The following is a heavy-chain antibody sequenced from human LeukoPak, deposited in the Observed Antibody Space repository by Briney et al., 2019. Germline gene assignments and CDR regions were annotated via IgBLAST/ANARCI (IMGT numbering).Heavy chain of an antibody. J-gene: IGHJ4*02. Sequence: PSETLSLTCSVSDGSISGYYWSWIRQPPGKGLEWIGYTYYTGSTNYNPSLKSRVTMSVDTSKNHFSLKLSPVTAADTAVYYCARGTVTTYFFDYWGQGTLVTVSS. V-gene: IGHV4-59*01. CDR1: DGSISGYY. D-gene: IGHD4-17*01. CDR3: ARGTVTTYFFDY. CDR2: TYYTGST.